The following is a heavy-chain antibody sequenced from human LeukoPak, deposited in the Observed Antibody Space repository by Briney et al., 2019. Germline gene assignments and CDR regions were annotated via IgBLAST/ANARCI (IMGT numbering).Heavy chain of an antibody. CDR1: GGSISSSSYY. CDR3: AREKSSGWPDY. CDR2: IYYSGST. J-gene: IGHJ4*02. V-gene: IGHV4-39*07. D-gene: IGHD6-19*01. Sequence: KPSETLSLTCTVSGGSISSSSYYWGWIRQPPGKGLEWIGSIYYSGSTYYNPSLKSRVTISVDTSKNQFSLKLSSVTAADTAVYYCAREKSSGWPDYWGQGTLVTVSS.